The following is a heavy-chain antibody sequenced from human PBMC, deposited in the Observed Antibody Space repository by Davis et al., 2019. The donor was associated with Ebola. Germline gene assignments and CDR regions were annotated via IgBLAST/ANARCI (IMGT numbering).Heavy chain of an antibody. J-gene: IGHJ4*02. D-gene: IGHD1-26*01. CDR2: IYPGDSDT. CDR1: GYSFTNYW. CDR3: ARLMGGRLQANIDY. V-gene: IGHV5-51*01. Sequence: PGGSLRLSCEGSGYSFTNYWIGWVRQKPGKGLEWMGIIYPGDSDTRYSPSFQGQVTISADKSISTAYVQWSSLKASDTAMYYCARLMGGRLQANIDYWGQGTLVTVSS.